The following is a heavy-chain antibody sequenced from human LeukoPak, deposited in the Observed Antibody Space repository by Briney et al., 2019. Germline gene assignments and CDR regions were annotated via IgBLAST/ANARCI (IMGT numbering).Heavy chain of an antibody. J-gene: IGHJ5*02. V-gene: IGHV1-58*01. CDR2: IVVGSGNT. D-gene: IGHD6-13*01. CDR3: AAGLVIAAAEELDP. CDR1: GFTFTSSA. Sequence: SVKVSCTASGFTFTSSAVQWVRQARGQRLEWIGWIVVGSGNTNYAQKFQERVTITRDMSTSTAYMELSSLRSEDTAVYYCAAGLVIAAAEELDPWGQGTLVTVSS.